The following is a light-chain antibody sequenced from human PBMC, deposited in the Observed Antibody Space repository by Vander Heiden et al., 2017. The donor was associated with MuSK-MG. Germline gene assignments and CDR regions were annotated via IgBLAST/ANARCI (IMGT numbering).Light chain of an antibody. CDR2: KDR. CDR3: QSADSSGVV. Sequence: SYELTQPPSVSVSPGPTARITCSGDALPQPYAYWYQQKPGQAPVLVIYKDRERPAGIPERVSGSSSGTTVTLTISGVQAEDEAYYYCQSADSSGVVFGGGTKLTVL. CDR1: ALPQPY. J-gene: IGLJ2*01. V-gene: IGLV3-25*03.